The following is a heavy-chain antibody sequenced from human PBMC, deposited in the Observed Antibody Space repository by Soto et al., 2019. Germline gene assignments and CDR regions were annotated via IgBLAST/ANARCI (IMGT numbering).Heavy chain of an antibody. J-gene: IGHJ4*02. CDR3: ARRGGGDYIVVY. Sequence: QITLKESGPTLVKPTQTLTLTCTFSGFSLSTNGVGVGWIRQPPGKALEWLALIYWDDSKHYSPSLTSRLTITKDTSRNLVVPTMTDMDPVDTATYYCARRGGGDYIVVYWGQGTLVSVSS. V-gene: IGHV2-5*02. CDR2: IYWDDSK. D-gene: IGHD4-17*01. CDR1: GFSLSTNGVG.